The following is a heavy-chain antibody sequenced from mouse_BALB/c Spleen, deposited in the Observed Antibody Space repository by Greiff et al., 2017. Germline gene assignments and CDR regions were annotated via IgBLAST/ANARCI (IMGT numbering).Heavy chain of an antibody. CDR3: ARESITTVVANNYFDY. D-gene: IGHD1-1*01. Sequence: EVKLVESGGGLVQPGGSRKLSCAASGFTFSDYGMAWVRQAPGKGPEWVAFISNLAYSIYYADTVTGRFTISRENAKNTLYLEMSSLRSEDTAMYYCARESITTVVANNYFDYWGQGTTLTVSS. J-gene: IGHJ2*01. CDR2: ISNLAYSI. CDR1: GFTFSDYG. V-gene: IGHV5-15*02.